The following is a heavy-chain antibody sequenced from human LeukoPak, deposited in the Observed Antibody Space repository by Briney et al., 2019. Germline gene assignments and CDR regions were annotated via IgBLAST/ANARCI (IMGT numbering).Heavy chain of an antibody. D-gene: IGHD2-15*01. Sequence: GGSVRLSCVASRFSLSRYWMRWARHAPGEGREWVANIKEDGTERHYVESVKGRFAISRDNVKNSLDLQMNNLRVEDTALYYCARGAGVVADLWGQGTLVIVSS. V-gene: IGHV3-7*03. CDR2: IKEDGTER. CDR1: RFSLSRYW. CDR3: ARGAGVVADL. J-gene: IGHJ5*02.